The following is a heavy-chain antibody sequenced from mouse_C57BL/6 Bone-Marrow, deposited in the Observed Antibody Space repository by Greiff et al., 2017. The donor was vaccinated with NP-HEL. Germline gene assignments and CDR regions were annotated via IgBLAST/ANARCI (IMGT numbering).Heavy chain of an antibody. J-gene: IGHJ2*01. CDR1: GYTFTSYW. D-gene: IGHD3-2*02. CDR2: IDPSDSYT. Sequence: QVQLQQPGAELVKPGASVKLSCKASGYTFTSYWMQWVKQRPGQGLEWIGEIDPSDSYTNYNQKFKGKATLTVDTSSSTAYMQRSSLTSEDSAVYYCARGSSGYHYFDYWGQGTTLTVSS. V-gene: IGHV1-50*01. CDR3: ARGSSGYHYFDY.